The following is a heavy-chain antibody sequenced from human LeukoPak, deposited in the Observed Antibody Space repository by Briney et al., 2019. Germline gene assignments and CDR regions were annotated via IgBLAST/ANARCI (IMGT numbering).Heavy chain of an antibody. CDR1: GGSFSGYY. Sequence: SETLSLTCAVYGGSFSGYYWSWIRQPPGKGLEWIGEIKHSGSTNYNPSLKSRVTISVDTSKNQFSLKLSSVTAADTAVYYCARGFFGHWGQGTLVTVSS. D-gene: IGHD3-10*01. J-gene: IGHJ4*02. CDR2: IKHSGST. CDR3: ARGFFGH. V-gene: IGHV4-34*01.